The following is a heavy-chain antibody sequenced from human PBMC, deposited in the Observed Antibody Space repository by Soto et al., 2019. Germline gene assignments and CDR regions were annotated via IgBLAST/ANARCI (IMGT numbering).Heavy chain of an antibody. CDR3: ARDPSIADFYGMDV. Sequence: QVQLQESGPGLVNPSQTLSLNCSVSGGSISNGGNSCNGIRQHPGKGLEWIGYIYYSGSTNYNPSLKSRVTLSLCTSKNQCSLNLSSVTAAVTAVYYCARDPSIADFYGMDVWGLGTTVTVSS. D-gene: IGHD6-13*01. CDR2: IYYSGST. J-gene: IGHJ6*02. CDR1: GGSISNGGNS. V-gene: IGHV4-31*03.